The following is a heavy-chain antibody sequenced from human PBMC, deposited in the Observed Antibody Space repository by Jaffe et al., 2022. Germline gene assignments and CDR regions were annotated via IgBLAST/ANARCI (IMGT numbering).Heavy chain of an antibody. Sequence: EVQLVESGGGLVQPGGSLRLSCAASGFTFSSYWMSWVRQAPGKGLEWVANIKQDGSEKYYVDSVKGRFTISRDNAKNSLYLQMNSLRAEDTAVYYCARFGFRELLLGDYWGQGTLVTVSS. CDR1: GFTFSSYW. J-gene: IGHJ4*02. D-gene: IGHD3-10*01. V-gene: IGHV3-7*01. CDR3: ARFGFRELLLGDY. CDR2: IKQDGSEK.